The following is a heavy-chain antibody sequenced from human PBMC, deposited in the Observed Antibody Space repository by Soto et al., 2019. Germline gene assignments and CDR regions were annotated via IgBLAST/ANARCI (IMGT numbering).Heavy chain of an antibody. J-gene: IGHJ4*02. CDR3: ARYPDLTAAVDY. D-gene: IGHD6-13*01. CDR2: IYYSGST. V-gene: IGHV4-30-4*01. Sequence: LCGGSISSGDYYWSWIRQPPGKGLEWIGYIYYSGSTYYNPSLKSRVTISVDTSKNQFSLKLSSVTAADTAVYYCARYPDLTAAVDYWGQGTLVTVSS. CDR1: GGSISSGDYY.